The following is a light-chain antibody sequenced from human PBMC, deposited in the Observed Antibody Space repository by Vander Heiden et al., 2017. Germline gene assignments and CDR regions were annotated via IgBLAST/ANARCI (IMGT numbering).Light chain of an antibody. V-gene: IGKV3-11*01. CDR3: QQRSNWLFT. CDR1: QSVSSY. Sequence: PATLSLSPGERATLSCRASQSVSSYLAWYQQKPGQAPRLLIYAASNRATGIPARFSGSGSGTDFTLTISSLEPEDFAVYYCQQRSNWLFTFGPGTKVDIK. CDR2: AAS. J-gene: IGKJ3*01.